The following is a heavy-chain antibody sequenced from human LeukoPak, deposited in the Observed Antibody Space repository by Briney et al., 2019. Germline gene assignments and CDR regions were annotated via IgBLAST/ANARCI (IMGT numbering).Heavy chain of an antibody. CDR2: ISGSGGST. D-gene: IGHD6-13*01. Sequence: PGGSLRLSCAASGFTFSSYAMTWVRQAPGKGLEWVSGISGSGGSTYYADSVKGRFTISRDNSKNTLYLQMNSLRAEDTAVYYCAKVKSSSWYRGAWDYWGQGTLVTVSS. CDR3: AKVKSSSWYRGAWDY. J-gene: IGHJ4*02. V-gene: IGHV3-23*01. CDR1: GFTFSSYA.